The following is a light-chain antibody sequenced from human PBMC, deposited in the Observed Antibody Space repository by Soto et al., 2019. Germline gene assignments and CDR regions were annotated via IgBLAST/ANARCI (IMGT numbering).Light chain of an antibody. Sequence: EIVLTQSPGTLSLSPGERATLSCRASQSVSSNYLAWYQQKPGQAPRLLIYGASSRATGIPDRFSGSGSGTDFTLTISRLEPEDFAVYYCQQYGSSPPYTFGQGTKLENK. CDR1: QSVSSNY. CDR2: GAS. V-gene: IGKV3-20*01. J-gene: IGKJ2*01. CDR3: QQYGSSPPYT.